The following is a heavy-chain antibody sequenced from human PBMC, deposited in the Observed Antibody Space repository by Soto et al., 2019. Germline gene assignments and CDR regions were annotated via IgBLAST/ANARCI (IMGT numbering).Heavy chain of an antibody. CDR2: IWYDGSNK. J-gene: IGHJ4*02. D-gene: IGHD3-22*01. Sequence: GGSLRLSCAASGFTFSSYGMHWVRQAPGKGLEWVAVIWYDGSNKYYADSVKGRFTISRDNSKNTLYLQMNSLRAEDTAVYYCARDRSYYYDSSAPDYWGQGTLVTVSS. V-gene: IGHV3-33*01. CDR1: GFTFSSYG. CDR3: ARDRSYYYDSSAPDY.